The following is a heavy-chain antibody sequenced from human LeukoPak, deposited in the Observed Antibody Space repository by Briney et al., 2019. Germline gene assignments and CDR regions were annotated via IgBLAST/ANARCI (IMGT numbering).Heavy chain of an antibody. CDR2: ISYDGSNK. J-gene: IGHJ6*02. Sequence: GGSLRLSCAASGFTFSSYGMHWVRQAPGKGLEWVAVISYDGSNKYYADSVKGRFTISRDNSKNTLYLQMNSLRAEDTAVYYCAKEIQEQLVPGGYYYYYGMDVWGQGTTVTVSS. CDR3: AKEIQEQLVPGGYYYYYGMDV. CDR1: GFTFSSYG. V-gene: IGHV3-30*18. D-gene: IGHD6-13*01.